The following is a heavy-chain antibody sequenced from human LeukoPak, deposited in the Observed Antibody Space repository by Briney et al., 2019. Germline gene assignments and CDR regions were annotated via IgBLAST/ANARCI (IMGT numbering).Heavy chain of an antibody. CDR1: GYTFTGYY. J-gene: IGHJ6*03. CDR3: ARDSRGYDRYYYYYYMDV. Sequence: ASVKVSCKASGYTFTGYYMHWVRQAPGQGLEWMGWINPNSGGTNYAQKFQGRVTMTRDTSISTAYMELSRLRSDDTAVYYCARDSRGYDRYYYYYYMDVWGKGTTVTVSS. V-gene: IGHV1-2*02. D-gene: IGHD5-12*01. CDR2: INPNSGGT.